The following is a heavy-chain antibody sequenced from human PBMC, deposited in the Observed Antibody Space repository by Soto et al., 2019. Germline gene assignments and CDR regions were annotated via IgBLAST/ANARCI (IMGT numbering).Heavy chain of an antibody. V-gene: IGHV4-31*03. CDR2: IYYSGST. Sequence: QVQLQESGPGLVKPSQNLSLTCTVSAGSISSGGYYWSWIRQHPGKGLEWIGYIYYSGSTYYNPSLKSRVTISVDTSKNQFSLKLSSVTAADTAVYYCARWPHLEPRLDYWGQGTLVTVS. CDR1: AGSISSGGYY. J-gene: IGHJ4*02. CDR3: ARWPHLEPRLDY. D-gene: IGHD1-1*01.